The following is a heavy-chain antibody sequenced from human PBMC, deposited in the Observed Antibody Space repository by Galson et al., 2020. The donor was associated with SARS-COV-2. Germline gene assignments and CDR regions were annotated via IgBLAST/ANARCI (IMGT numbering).Heavy chain of an antibody. Sequence: GESLKISCAASGFTFSDYYMSWIRQAPGKGLEWLSYISRRGDTIYYADSVRGRFTISRDNANNSLFLQMSSLGAEDTAVYYCARVALGCAGTSCYLQKVDKWGEGTLVTVCS. CDR1: GFTFSDYY. V-gene: IGHV3-11*01. D-gene: IGHD2-15*01. CDR3: ARVALGCAGTSCYLQKVDK. CDR2: ISRRGDTI. J-gene: IGHJ4*02.